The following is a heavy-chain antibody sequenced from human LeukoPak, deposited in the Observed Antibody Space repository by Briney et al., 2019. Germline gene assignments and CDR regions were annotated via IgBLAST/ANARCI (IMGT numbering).Heavy chain of an antibody. CDR1: GGSTSSYY. J-gene: IGHJ3*02. Sequence: SETLSLTCTVSGGSTSSYYWSWVRQPPGKGLEWIGYIYYSGSTNYNPSLKSRVTISVDTSKNQFSLKLSSVTAADTAVYYCARDKVATDAFDIWGQGTMVTVSS. V-gene: IGHV4-59*01. CDR3: ARDKVATDAFDI. D-gene: IGHD5-12*01. CDR2: IYYSGST.